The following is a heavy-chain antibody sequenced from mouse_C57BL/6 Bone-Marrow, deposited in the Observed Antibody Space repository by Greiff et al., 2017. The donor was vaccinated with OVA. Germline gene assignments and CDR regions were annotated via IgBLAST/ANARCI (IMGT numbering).Heavy chain of an antibody. D-gene: IGHD2-2*01. CDR2: IDPSDSYT. J-gene: IGHJ3*01. CDR3: ARKNYGYDGGAWFAY. V-gene: IGHV1-69*01. CDR1: GYTFTSYW. Sequence: QVQLQQPGAELVMPGASVKLSCKASGYTFTSYWMHWVKQRPGQGLEWIGEIDPSDSYTNYNQKFKGKSTLTVDKSSSTAYMQLSSLTSEDSAVYYCARKNYGYDGGAWFAYWGQGTLVTGSA.